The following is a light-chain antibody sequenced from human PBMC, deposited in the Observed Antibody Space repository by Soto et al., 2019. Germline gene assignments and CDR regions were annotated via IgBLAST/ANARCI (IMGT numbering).Light chain of an antibody. CDR2: DAS. CDR3: QQRSNWPYT. Sequence: EIVLTQSPATLSLSPGERATLSCRASQSVRSYLAWYQQKPGQAPRLLVYDASNRATGIPARFSGSGSGTDFTLTISSLEPEDCAVYYCQQRSNWPYTFGQGTKMEIK. V-gene: IGKV3-11*01. J-gene: IGKJ2*01. CDR1: QSVRSY.